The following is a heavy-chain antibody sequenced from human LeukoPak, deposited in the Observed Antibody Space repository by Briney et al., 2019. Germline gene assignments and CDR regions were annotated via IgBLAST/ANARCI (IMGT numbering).Heavy chain of an antibody. CDR3: ARGVVIAPQTFDY. D-gene: IGHD2-21*01. Sequence: SETLSLTCAVYGGFFSGYYWSWIRQPPGKGLEWIGEINHSGSTNYNPSLKSRVTISLDTSKNQFSLKLSSVTAADTAVYYCARGVVIAPQTFDYWGQGTLVTVSS. J-gene: IGHJ4*02. V-gene: IGHV4-34*01. CDR2: INHSGST. CDR1: GGFFSGYY.